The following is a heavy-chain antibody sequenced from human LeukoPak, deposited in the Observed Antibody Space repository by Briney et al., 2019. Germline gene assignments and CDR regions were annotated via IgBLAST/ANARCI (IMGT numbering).Heavy chain of an antibody. CDR3: ANETHFLEQWPVGRDY. CDR1: GFTFSSYG. Sequence: PGGSLRLSCAVSGFTFSSYGMHWVRQAPGKGLEWVAFIRYDGSNKYYADSVKGRFTISRDNSKNTLYLQMNSLRAEDTAVYYCANETHFLEQWPVGRDYWGQGTLVTVSS. V-gene: IGHV3-30*02. CDR2: IRYDGSNK. J-gene: IGHJ4*02. D-gene: IGHD6-19*01.